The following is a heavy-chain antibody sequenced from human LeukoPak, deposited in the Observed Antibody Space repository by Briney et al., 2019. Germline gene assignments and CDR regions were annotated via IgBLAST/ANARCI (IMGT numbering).Heavy chain of an antibody. CDR2: IYYSGKT. V-gene: IGHV4-39*07. CDR3: AREGYYDTSASGAFDI. D-gene: IGHD3-22*01. CDR1: GGSISTSRYY. J-gene: IGHJ3*02. Sequence: SETLSLTCTVSGGSISTSRYYWGWIRQPPGKGLEWIGSIYYSGKTYYNPSLKSRVTISVDTSRNQFSLKLSSATAADTAVYYCAREGYYDTSASGAFDIWGQGTLVTVSS.